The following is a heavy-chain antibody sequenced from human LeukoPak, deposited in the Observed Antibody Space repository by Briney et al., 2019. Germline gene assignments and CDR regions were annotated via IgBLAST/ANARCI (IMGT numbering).Heavy chain of an antibody. CDR1: GGSVSGYY. CDR3: ARGIVIQVVTGGYYFDY. Sequence: SETLSLTCTVSGGSVSGYYWSWIRQPPGKGLEWIGYIYYSGSTNYNPSLKRRVTISVDTSKNQFSLKLSSVTAADTAVYYCARGIVIQVVTGGYYFDYWGQGTLVTVSS. D-gene: IGHD3-16*02. CDR2: IYYSGST. J-gene: IGHJ4*02. V-gene: IGHV4-59*02.